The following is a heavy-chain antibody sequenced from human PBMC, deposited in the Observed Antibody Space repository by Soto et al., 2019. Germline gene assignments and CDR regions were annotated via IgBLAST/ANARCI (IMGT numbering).Heavy chain of an antibody. Sequence: SETLSLTCAVSGYSISSGYWWGWLRQSPGKGLEWIGYMYYSGSTYYNPSLKSRVTISVDKSKNQFSLNLSSVTAADTAVYYCARRDYYGMDVWGQGTTVTVSS. V-gene: IGHV4-28*01. CDR2: MYYSGST. CDR1: GYSISSGYW. CDR3: ARRDYYGMDV. J-gene: IGHJ6*02.